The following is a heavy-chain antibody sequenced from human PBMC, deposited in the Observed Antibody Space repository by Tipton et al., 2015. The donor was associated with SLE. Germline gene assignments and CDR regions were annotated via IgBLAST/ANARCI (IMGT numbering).Heavy chain of an antibody. J-gene: IGHJ5*02. CDR2: INYNGNT. CDR3: ARTQTIFGVLGWFDL. CDR1: GGSISRSRNY. D-gene: IGHD3-3*02. Sequence: TLSLTCTVSGGSISRSRNYWGWIRQPPGKGLEWIASINYNGNTYYTPSLKSRVTISVDTPEKQFSLKLTSVTAADTAVYYCARTQTIFGVLGWFDLWGQGTLVTVSS. V-gene: IGHV4-39*07.